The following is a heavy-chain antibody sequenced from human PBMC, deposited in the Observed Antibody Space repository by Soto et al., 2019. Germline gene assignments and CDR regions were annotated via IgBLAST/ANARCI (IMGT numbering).Heavy chain of an antibody. Sequence: PGGSLRLSCAASGFTFSAYAMSWVRQAPGTGLEWVSAISGSGGSTYYADSLKGRFTISRDNSKNTLFLQMNSLRGEDTALYYCAKDRPVFDGYFNLWGRGTLGTVSS. CDR3: AKDRPVFDGYFNL. V-gene: IGHV3-23*01. CDR1: GFTFSAYA. J-gene: IGHJ4*02. CDR2: ISGSGGST. D-gene: IGHD3-3*01.